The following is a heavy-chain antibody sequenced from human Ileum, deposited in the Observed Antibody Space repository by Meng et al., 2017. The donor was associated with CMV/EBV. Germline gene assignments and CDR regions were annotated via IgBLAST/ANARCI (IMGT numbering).Heavy chain of an antibody. D-gene: IGHD3-3*01. V-gene: IGHV3-48*04. Sequence: GSLKISCAASGFTCRSYSMNWVRQAPGKGLEWVSYISSSSSTIYYADSVKGRFTISRDNAKNSLYLQMNSLRAEDTAVYYCARVMHDFWSGYYYYYGMDVWGQGTTVTVSS. CDR3: ARVMHDFWSGYYYYYGMDV. J-gene: IGHJ6*02. CDR1: GFTCRSYS. CDR2: ISSSSSTI.